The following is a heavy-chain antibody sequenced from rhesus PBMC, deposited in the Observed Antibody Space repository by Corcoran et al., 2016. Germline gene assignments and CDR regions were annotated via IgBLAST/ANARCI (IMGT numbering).Heavy chain of an antibody. CDR2: ISSGSGSTT. CDR1: GFTFSDHY. J-gene: IGHJ4*01. D-gene: IGHD6-13*01. CDR3: ARHTAKLAAGPGGFDY. V-gene: IGHV3-110*01. Sequence: EVQLVESGGGLVQPGGSLRLSCAASGFTFSDHYMDWVRQAPGKGLEWVSSISSGSGSTTLYPDSVKGPFTISRDNAKNTVYLQMNSLRAEDTAVYYCARHTAKLAAGPGGFDYWGQGVLVTVSS.